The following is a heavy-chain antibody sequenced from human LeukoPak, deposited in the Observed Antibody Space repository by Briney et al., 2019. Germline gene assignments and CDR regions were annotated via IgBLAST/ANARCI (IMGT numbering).Heavy chain of an antibody. J-gene: IGHJ4*02. CDR3: ARDLNYYDSSGPDY. Sequence: GGSLRLSCAASGFTFSSYAMSWVRQAPGKGLEWVSAISGSGFSTYYADSVKGRFTISRDNSKNTLYLQMNSLRAEDTAVYYCARDLNYYDSSGPDYWGQGTLVTVSS. CDR2: ISGSGFST. V-gene: IGHV3-23*01. CDR1: GFTFSSYA. D-gene: IGHD3-22*01.